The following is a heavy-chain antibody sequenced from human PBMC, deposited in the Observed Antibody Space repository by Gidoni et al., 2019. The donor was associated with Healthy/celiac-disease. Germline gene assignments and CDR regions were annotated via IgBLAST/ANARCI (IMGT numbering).Heavy chain of an antibody. J-gene: IGHJ5*02. CDR1: VGTFSSYA. V-gene: IGHV1-69*04. D-gene: IGHD2-15*01. CDR2: IIPILGIA. CDR3: ARVGYCSGGSCA. Sequence: QVQLVQSGAEVKKPGSSVKVSCQASVGTFSSYAISWVRQAPGQGLEWMGRIIPILGIANYAQKFQGRVTITADKSTSTAYMELSSLRSEDTAVYYCARVGYCSGGSCAWGQGTLVTVSS.